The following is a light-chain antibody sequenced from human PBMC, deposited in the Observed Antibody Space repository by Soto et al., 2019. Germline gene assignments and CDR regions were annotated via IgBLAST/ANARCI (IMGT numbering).Light chain of an antibody. J-gene: IGLJ2*01. Sequence: QSVLTQPASVSGSPGQSITISCTGTSSDVGSYNLVSWFQQHPGKAPKLMIYKVTERPSGVSDRFSGSKSGSTASLTISGLQAVDEADYYCGSYADGNTLVFGGGTKLTVL. CDR3: GSYADGNTLV. CDR1: SSDVGSYNL. CDR2: KVT. V-gene: IGLV2-23*02.